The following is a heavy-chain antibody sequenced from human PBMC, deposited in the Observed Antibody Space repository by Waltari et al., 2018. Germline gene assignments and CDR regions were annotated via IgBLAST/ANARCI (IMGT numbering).Heavy chain of an antibody. D-gene: IGHD3-9*01. CDR3: ANSEGFDWFWI. J-gene: IGHJ3*02. CDR1: GFTFSSYA. CDR2: IYSGGSST. V-gene: IGHV3-23*03. Sequence: EVQLLESGGGLVQPGGSLRLSCAASGFTFSSYAMSWVRQAPGKGLEWVSVIYSGGSSTYYADSVKGRFTISRDNSKNTLYLQMNSLRAEDTAVYYCANSEGFDWFWIWGQGTMVTVSS.